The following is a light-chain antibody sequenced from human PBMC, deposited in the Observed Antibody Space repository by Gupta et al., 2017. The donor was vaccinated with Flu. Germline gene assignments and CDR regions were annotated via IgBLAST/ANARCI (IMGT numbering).Light chain of an antibody. CDR2: KAS. Sequence: DNQMTQPPSTLSASLGDRVTITCRASQSISSWLAWYQQKPGKAPKLLIYKASSLESGVPSRFSGSGSGAEFTLTISGLQPDDFATYYCQQYNSYPWTFGQGTNVEI. J-gene: IGKJ1*01. CDR1: QSISSW. V-gene: IGKV1-5*03. CDR3: QQYNSYPWT.